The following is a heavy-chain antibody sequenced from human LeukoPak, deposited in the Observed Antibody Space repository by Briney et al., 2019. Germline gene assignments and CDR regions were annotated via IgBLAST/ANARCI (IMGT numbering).Heavy chain of an antibody. V-gene: IGHV1-69*04. CDR3: ASIVDTAMVRDGDDY. Sequence: SVKVSCKASGGTFSSYAISWVRQAPGQGLEWMGRIIPILGIANYAQKFQGRVTITADKSTSTAYMELSSLRSEDTAVYYCASIVDTAMVRDGDDYWGQGTLVTVSS. CDR1: GGTFSSYA. D-gene: IGHD5-18*01. CDR2: IIPILGIA. J-gene: IGHJ4*02.